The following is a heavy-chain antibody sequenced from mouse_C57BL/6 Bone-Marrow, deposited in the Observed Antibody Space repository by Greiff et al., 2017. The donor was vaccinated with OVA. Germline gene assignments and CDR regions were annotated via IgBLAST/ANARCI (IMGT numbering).Heavy chain of an antibody. J-gene: IGHJ2*01. Sequence: QVQLQQPGAELVRPGSSVKLSCKASGYTFTSYWMHWVKQRPIQGLEWIGNIDPSDSETHYNQKFKDKATLTVDKSSSTAYMQLSSLTSEDSAVYCCARWEDDYYFDYWGQGTTLTVSS. CDR1: GYTFTSYW. CDR3: ARWEDDYYFDY. V-gene: IGHV1-52*01. CDR2: IDPSDSET. D-gene: IGHD2-12*01.